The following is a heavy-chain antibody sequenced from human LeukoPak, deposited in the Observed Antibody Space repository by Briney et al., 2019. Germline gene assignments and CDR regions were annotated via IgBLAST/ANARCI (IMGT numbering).Heavy chain of an antibody. J-gene: IGHJ4*02. Sequence: ASVTVSCKASGYTFSSYGISWVRQAPGQGLEWMGWISAYNGNTNYAQKLQGRGTITTETSTSTAYMELRSLRSDDTAVYYCARAPHFFDTSGSRYYFDYWGQGALVTVSS. D-gene: IGHD3-22*01. CDR2: ISAYNGNT. CDR1: GYTFSSYG. CDR3: ARAPHFFDTSGSRYYFDY. V-gene: IGHV1-18*01.